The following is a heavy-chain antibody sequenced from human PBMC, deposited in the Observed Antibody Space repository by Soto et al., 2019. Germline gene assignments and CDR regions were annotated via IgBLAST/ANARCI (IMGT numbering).Heavy chain of an antibody. Sequence: QVQLQESGPGLVKPSQTLSRTCTVSGGSISSGGYYWSWIHQHPGKGLEWIGYIYYSGSTYYNPSLKSRVTISVDTSKNQFSLKLSSVTAADTAVYYCARFHPPSGSINHFDYWGQGTLVTVSS. CDR1: GGSISSGGYY. V-gene: IGHV4-31*03. CDR3: ARFHPPSGSINHFDY. J-gene: IGHJ4*02. D-gene: IGHD3-3*01. CDR2: IYYSGST.